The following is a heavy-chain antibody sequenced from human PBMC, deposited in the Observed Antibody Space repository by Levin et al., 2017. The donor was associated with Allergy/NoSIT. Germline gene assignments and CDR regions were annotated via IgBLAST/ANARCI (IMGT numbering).Heavy chain of an antibody. J-gene: IGHJ4*02. CDR2: IYYSGST. V-gene: IGHV4-59*01. CDR3: ARARGGSGWYVDY. CDR1: GGSISSSY. D-gene: IGHD6-19*01. Sequence: SQTLSLTCTVSGGSISSSYWSWIRQPPGKGLEWIGYIYYSGSTNYNPSLKSRVTISVDTSKNQFSLKLSSVTAADTAVYYCARARGGSGWYVDYWGQGTLVTVSS.